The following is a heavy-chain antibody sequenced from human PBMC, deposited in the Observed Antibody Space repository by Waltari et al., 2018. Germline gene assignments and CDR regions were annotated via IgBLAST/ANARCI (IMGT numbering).Heavy chain of an antibody. Sequence: EVQLVESGGGLIQPGGSLRLSCAASGFTFGTYSMNWVRQAPGKGLEWVSYISPTSTIIDYAESVTGRFTITRDNAKNTLYLQMNSLRAEDTAVYYCARIAALFLLDYWGQGTLVTVSS. V-gene: IGHV3-48*04. CDR3: ARIAALFLLDY. CDR1: GFTFGTYS. J-gene: IGHJ4*02. D-gene: IGHD6-6*01. CDR2: ISPTSTII.